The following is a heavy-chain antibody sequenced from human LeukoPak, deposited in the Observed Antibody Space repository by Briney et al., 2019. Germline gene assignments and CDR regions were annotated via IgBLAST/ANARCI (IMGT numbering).Heavy chain of an antibody. J-gene: IGHJ4*02. CDR1: GGSISSYY. V-gene: IGHV4-59*01. D-gene: IGHD2-15*01. CDR2: IYYSGST. CDR3: ARAAYCSGGSCYSFSGNYFDY. Sequence: SETLSLTCTVSGGSISSYYWSWIRQPPGKGLEWIGYIYYSGSTNYNPSLKSRVTISVDTSKNQFSLKLSSVTAADTAVYYCARAAYCSGGSCYSFSGNYFDYWGQGTLVTVSS.